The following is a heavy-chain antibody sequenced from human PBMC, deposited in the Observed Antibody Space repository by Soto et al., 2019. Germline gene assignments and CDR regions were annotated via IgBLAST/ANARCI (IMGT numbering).Heavy chain of an antibody. J-gene: IGHJ6*03. V-gene: IGHV4-59*01. D-gene: IGHD4-17*01. CDR2: IYYSGST. CDR1: GGSISSYY. Sequence: SETLSLTCTVSGGSISSYYWSWIRQPPGKGLEWIGYIYYSGSTNYNPSLKSRVTISVDTSKNQFSLKLSSVTAADTAVYYCARVYGTVTPEYYMDVWGKGTTVTVSS. CDR3: ARVYGTVTPEYYMDV.